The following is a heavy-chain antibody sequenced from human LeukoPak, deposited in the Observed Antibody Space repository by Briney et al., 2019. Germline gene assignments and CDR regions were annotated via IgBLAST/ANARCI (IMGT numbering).Heavy chain of an antibody. J-gene: IGHJ1*01. D-gene: IGHD2-2*01. CDR1: GGSISSSSYY. V-gene: IGHV4-39*01. CDR3: ARGGVVVPAAIEHFQH. Sequence: PSETLSLTCTVSGGSISSSSYYWGWIRQPPGKGLEWIGSIYYSGSTYYNPSLKSRVTISVDTSKNQFSLKLSSVTAADTAVYYCARGGVVVPAAIEHFQHWGQGTLVTVSS. CDR2: IYYSGST.